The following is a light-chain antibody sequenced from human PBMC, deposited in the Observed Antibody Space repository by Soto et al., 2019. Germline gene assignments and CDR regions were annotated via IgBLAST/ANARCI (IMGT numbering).Light chain of an antibody. J-gene: IGKJ2*01. V-gene: IGKV3-20*01. CDR3: QRYGSSPPYT. CDR2: DAS. CDR1: QSVTSNF. Sequence: EIVLTQSPGTLSWSPGERATLSCRASQSVTSNFLAWYQQKPGQAPRLLIYDASIRATGIPDRFSGSGSGTDFTLTISRLEPEDFAVYYCQRYGSSPPYTFGQGTKVDIK.